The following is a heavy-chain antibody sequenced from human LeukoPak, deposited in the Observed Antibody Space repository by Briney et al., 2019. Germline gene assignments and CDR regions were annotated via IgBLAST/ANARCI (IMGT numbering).Heavy chain of an antibody. D-gene: IGHD2/OR15-2a*01. J-gene: IGHJ3*02. CDR2: VYPGDSDT. V-gene: IGHV5-51*01. CDR1: GYSFNFYW. Sequence: GESLKISCKASGYSFNFYWIAWVRQMPGKGLEWMGIVYPGDSDTRYSPSFQGQVTISADKSITTAYLHWDSLEASDTATFYCARQLVLRSSARPDAFDIWGQGTMVTVSS. CDR3: ARQLVLRSSARPDAFDI.